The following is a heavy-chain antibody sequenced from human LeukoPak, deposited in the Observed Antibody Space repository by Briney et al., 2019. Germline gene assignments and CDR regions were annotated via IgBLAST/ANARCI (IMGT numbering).Heavy chain of an antibody. D-gene: IGHD1-14*01. V-gene: IGHV4-34*01. CDR1: GGSFSGYY. CDR2: INHSGST. CDR3: ARTRRPGGYYGMDV. J-gene: IGHJ6*04. Sequence: PSETLSLTCAVYGGSFSGYYWSWIRQPPGKGLEWIGEINHSGSTNYNPSLKSRVTLSVDTSKNQFSLKLSSVTAADTAVYYCARTRRPGGYYGMDVWGKGTTVTVSS.